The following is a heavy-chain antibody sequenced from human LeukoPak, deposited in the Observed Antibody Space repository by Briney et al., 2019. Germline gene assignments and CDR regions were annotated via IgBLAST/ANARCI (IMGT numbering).Heavy chain of an antibody. D-gene: IGHD4-17*01. V-gene: IGHV1-2*02. J-gene: IGHJ4*02. CDR2: INPNSGGT. Sequence: ASVKVSCKASGYTFTGYYMHCVRQAPGQGLEWMGWINPNSGGTNYAQKFQGRVTMTRDTSISTAYMEPSRLRSDDTAVYYCARSNNYGDYSMGFWGQGTLVTVSS. CDR1: GYTFTGYY. CDR3: ARSNNYGDYSMGF.